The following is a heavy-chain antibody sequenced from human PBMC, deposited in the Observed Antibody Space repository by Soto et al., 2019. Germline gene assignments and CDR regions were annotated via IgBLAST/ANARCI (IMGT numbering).Heavy chain of an antibody. CDR1: GGSISSSSYY. V-gene: IGHV4-39*01. Sequence: QLQLQESGPGLVKPSETLSLTCTVSGGSISSSSYYWGWIRQTPGKGLEWIGSIYYSGSTYYNPSLKSRVTISVDTSKNQFSLKLSSVTAADTAVYYCARLAHDYNAFDIWGQGTMVTVSS. CDR2: IYYSGST. D-gene: IGHD4-4*01. CDR3: ARLAHDYNAFDI. J-gene: IGHJ3*02.